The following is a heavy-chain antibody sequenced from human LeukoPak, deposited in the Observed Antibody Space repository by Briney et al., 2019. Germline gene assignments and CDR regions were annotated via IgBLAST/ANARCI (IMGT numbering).Heavy chain of an antibody. CDR3: ARGVGTAADY. V-gene: IGHV1-2*02. CDR1: GYTFTGQY. J-gene: IGHJ4*02. D-gene: IGHD1-7*01. CDR2: TNPNSGDT. Sequence: ASVKVSCKASGYTFTGQYIHWVRQAPGQGLEWMGWTNPNSGDTNYAQRFQGRVTMTEDTSISTAYMELSSLRSDDTAMYHCARGVGTAADYWGQGTLVTVSS.